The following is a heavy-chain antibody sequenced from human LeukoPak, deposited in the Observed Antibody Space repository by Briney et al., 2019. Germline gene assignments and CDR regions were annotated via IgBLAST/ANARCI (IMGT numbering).Heavy chain of an antibody. CDR1: GGSINSGDYY. J-gene: IGHJ1*01. Sequence: PSETLSLTCTVSGGSINSGDYYWSWIRQPPGKGLEWIGYIYYTGSPYYNPSLKSRVSISVDTSKNQFSLNLASVTATDTAVYYCARALTLGYFKHWGQGTLVTVSS. V-gene: IGHV4-30-4*01. CDR3: ARALTLGYFKH. CDR2: IYYTGSP. D-gene: IGHD7-27*01.